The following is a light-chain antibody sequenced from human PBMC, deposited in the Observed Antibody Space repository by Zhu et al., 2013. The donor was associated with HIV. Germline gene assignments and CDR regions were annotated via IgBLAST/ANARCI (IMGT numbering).Light chain of an antibody. CDR3: QHSIASPIT. CDR2: WAS. Sequence: DIVMTQSPDSLAVSLGERAAINCKSSQSVLYSNNNNNYLAWYQQRAGQPPKLLIYWASTRESGVPDRFIGSGSGTQFTLTINRLQAEDVALYYCQHSIASPITFGQGTQLHIK. J-gene: IGKJ5*01. CDR1: QSVLYSNNNNNY. V-gene: IGKV4-1*01.